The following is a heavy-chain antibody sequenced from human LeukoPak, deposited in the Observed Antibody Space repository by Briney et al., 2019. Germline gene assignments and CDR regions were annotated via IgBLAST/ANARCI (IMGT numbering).Heavy chain of an antibody. CDR3: ARHNSYGDSARNWFDP. CDR1: GGSIGSYY. CDR2: IYFSGNT. V-gene: IGHV4-59*05. Sequence: PSETLSLTCTVSGGSIGSYYWSWIRQPPGKGLEWIGSIYFSGNTYYNPSLKSRVTISVDTSKNQFSLKLSSVTAADTAVYFCARHNSYGDSARNWFDPWGQGTLVTVSS. D-gene: IGHD4-17*01. J-gene: IGHJ5*02.